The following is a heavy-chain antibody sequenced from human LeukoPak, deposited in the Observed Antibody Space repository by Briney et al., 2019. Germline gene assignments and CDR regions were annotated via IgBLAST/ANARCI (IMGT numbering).Heavy chain of an antibody. D-gene: IGHD3-3*01. V-gene: IGHV1-8*02. Sequence: GASVKVSCKASGYTFTGYYMHWVRQATGQGLEWMGWMNPNSGDTGYAQEFQGRVTMTRNTSISTAYMELSSLRSADTAAYYCARGSRSDFWSGSHYNYYYYMDVWGKGTTVTVSS. CDR3: ARGSRSDFWSGSHYNYYYYMDV. CDR1: GYTFTGYY. CDR2: MNPNSGDT. J-gene: IGHJ6*03.